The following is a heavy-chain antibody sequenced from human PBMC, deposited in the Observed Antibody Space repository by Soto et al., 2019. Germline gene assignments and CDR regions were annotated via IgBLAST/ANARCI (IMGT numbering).Heavy chain of an antibody. V-gene: IGHV4-34*01. CDR2: INNSGRS. J-gene: IGHJ6*02. CDR1: CGSFSGYY. CDR3: AKGLGEYYFGLDV. Sequence: PSETLSLTCEGYCGSFSGYYWGWIRQPPGKGLEWIGEINNSGRSKYTSPLKSRVTISVDTSKNQFSLKMHSVTAADTATYYCAKGLGEYYFGLDVWGQGTTVTVSS.